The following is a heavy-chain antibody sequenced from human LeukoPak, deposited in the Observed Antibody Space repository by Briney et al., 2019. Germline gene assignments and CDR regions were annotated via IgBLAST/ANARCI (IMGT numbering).Heavy chain of an antibody. V-gene: IGHV3-7*01. CDR1: GFPFSDYW. CDR2: INQDGSIQ. J-gene: IGHJ4*02. CDR3: SRSLDY. Sequence: GGSLRLSCAASGFPFSDYWMDWVRQAPGKGMEWVDNINQDGSIQYYADSVRGRFIISRNNAKNSLYLQMYSLRAEETAIYFCSRSLDYLGQGALVTVSS.